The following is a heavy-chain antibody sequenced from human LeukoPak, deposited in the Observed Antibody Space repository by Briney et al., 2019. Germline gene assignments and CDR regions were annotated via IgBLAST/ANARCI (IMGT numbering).Heavy chain of an antibody. Sequence: GGSLRLSCTASGFTFGDYAMSWVRQAPGKGLEWVGFIRSKAYGGTTEYAASVKVRFTISRDDSKSIAYLQMNSLKTEDTAVYYCTSTYYDILTGYYPPPYWGQGTLVTVSS. J-gene: IGHJ4*02. CDR3: TSTYYDILTGYYPPPY. D-gene: IGHD3-9*01. V-gene: IGHV3-49*04. CDR2: IRSKAYGGTT. CDR1: GFTFGDYA.